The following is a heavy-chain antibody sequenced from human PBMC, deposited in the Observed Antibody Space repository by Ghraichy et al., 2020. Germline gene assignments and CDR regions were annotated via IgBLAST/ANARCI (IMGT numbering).Heavy chain of an antibody. V-gene: IGHV4-39*01. Sequence: SQTLSLTCTVSGGSISSSSYYWGWIRQSPGKGLEWIGSVYYSGSTYCNPSLKSRVTISVDRSKNQFSLKLSSVTAADTAVYFCGSCGGGSTPYYYYYGVDVWGQGTTVTVSS. CDR3: GSCGGGSTPYYYYYGVDV. D-gene: IGHD2-21*01. CDR2: VYYSGST. J-gene: IGHJ6*02. CDR1: GGSISSSSYY.